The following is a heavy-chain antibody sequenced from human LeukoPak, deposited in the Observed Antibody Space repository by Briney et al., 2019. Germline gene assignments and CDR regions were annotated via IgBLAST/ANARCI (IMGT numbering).Heavy chain of an antibody. CDR3: ARDSSLGE. Sequence: GGSLRLSCAASGFTFSSYAMHWVCQAPGKGLEWVAVISYDGSNKYYADSVKGRFTISRDNSKNTLYLQMNSLRAEDTAVYYCARDSSLGEWGQGTLVTVSS. V-gene: IGHV3-30-3*01. CDR1: GFTFSSYA. J-gene: IGHJ4*02. CDR2: ISYDGSNK. D-gene: IGHD3-10*01.